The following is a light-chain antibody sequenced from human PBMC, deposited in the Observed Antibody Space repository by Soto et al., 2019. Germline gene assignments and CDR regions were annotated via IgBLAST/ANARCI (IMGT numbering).Light chain of an antibody. CDR2: AVS. Sequence: MVLTQSPCTLSLSTGERATLACRVMQTGHDKSLAWYHLNPGQSHRLLVYAVSNRATGIPDRFSGIGSGTHFPLIISRLEPEDFAVYYCHLHGNPPRTGESPRTFGGRTTVAIK. J-gene: IGKJ4*01. CDR3: HLHGNPPRTGESPRT. V-gene: IGKV3-20*01. CDR1: QTGHDKS.